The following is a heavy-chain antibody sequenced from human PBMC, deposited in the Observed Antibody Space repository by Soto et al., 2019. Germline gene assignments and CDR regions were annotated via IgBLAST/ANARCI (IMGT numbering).Heavy chain of an antibody. CDR1: GLTVSGNY. CDR3: ARIAFYYDSSGYYSWFDP. CDR2: IYSGGST. D-gene: IGHD3-22*01. Sequence: GGSMRLSCGAAGLTVSGNYMSWVRQAPGKGLEWVSVIYSGGSTYYADSVKGRFTISRDNSKNTLYLQMNSLRAEDTAVYYCARIAFYYDSSGYYSWFDPWGQGALVTVSS. V-gene: IGHV3-66*01. J-gene: IGHJ5*02.